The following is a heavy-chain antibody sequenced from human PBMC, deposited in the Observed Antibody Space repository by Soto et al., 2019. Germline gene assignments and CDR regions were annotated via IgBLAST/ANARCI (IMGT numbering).Heavy chain of an antibody. D-gene: IGHD5-18*01. CDR3: ARGGRRAGYSYGYRYDYYSMDV. V-gene: IGHV1-18*01. Sequence: ASVKVSCKASGYTFTSYGISWVRQAPGQGLEWMGWISAYNGNTNYAQKLQGRVTMTTDTSTSTAYMEMMSLRSEDTAVYYCARGGRRAGYSYGYRYDYYSMDVWGQGTMVTVSS. J-gene: IGHJ6*02. CDR1: GYTFTSYG. CDR2: ISAYNGNT.